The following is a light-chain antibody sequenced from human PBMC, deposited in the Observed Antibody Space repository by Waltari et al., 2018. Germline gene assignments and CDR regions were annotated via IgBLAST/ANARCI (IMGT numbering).Light chain of an antibody. V-gene: IGKV1-9*01. CDR2: AAY. Sequence: TQLTQSPSSLSASVGDRVTITCRASQSTGSSLAWYQQKPGKAPNLLIYAAYTLQDGVSPRFSGSGSGTDFTLTISSLQPEDSATYYCQQVDSYPLTFGGGTQVDIK. J-gene: IGKJ4*01. CDR3: QQVDSYPLT. CDR1: QSTGSS.